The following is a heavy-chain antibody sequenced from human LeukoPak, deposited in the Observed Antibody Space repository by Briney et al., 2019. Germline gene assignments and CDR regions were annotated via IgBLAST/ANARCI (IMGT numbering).Heavy chain of an antibody. J-gene: IGHJ5*01. V-gene: IGHV3-23*01. CDR1: GFTFSSYA. Sequence: GGSPRLSCAASGFTFSSYAMSWVRQAPGKGLEWVSTITGGGSTTYYADSVKGRFTISRDNSKNTLYLQMNSLRAEDTALYYCARESPVAATGRSWFDSWGQGTLVAVSS. CDR3: ARESPVAATGRSWFDS. D-gene: IGHD6-13*01. CDR2: ITGGGSTT.